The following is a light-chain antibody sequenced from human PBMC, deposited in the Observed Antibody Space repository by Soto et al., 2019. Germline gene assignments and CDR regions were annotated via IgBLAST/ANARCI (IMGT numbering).Light chain of an antibody. CDR3: QSYDNRLSGKV. Sequence: QSVLTRPPSVSGAPGQRVTISCTGSSSNIGAGYDVHWYQQFPGTAPKLLIYGNINRPSGVPDRFSGSKSGNSASLAITGLQAEDEADYYCQSYDNRLSGKVFGGGTK. J-gene: IGLJ3*02. CDR1: SSNIGAGYD. CDR2: GNI. V-gene: IGLV1-40*01.